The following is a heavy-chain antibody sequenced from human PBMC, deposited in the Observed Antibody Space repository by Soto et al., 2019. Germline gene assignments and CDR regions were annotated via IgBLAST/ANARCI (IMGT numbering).Heavy chain of an antibody. V-gene: IGHV3-23*01. J-gene: IGHJ4*02. Sequence: GGSLRLSCAASGFTFTFYAMSWVRQAPGKGLQWVSGITGSGDITYYADSAKDRFTISRDNSKNTLYLQMNSLRAEDTAVYYCAKEEDSGGYKGFSFDFWGQGALVTVSS. CDR3: AKEEDSGGYKGFSFDF. CDR2: ITGSGDIT. D-gene: IGHD3-22*01. CDR1: GFTFTFYA.